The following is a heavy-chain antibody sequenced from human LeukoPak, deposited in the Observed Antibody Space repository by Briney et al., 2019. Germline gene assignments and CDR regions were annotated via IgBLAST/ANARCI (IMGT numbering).Heavy chain of an antibody. V-gene: IGHV1-24*01. Sequence: ASVNVSCKVSGYTLTELSMHWVRQAPGKGLEWMGGFDPEDGETIYAQKFQGRVTMTEDTSTDTAYMELSSLRSEDTAVYYCATAREDYYYDSSGYYYSYWGQGTLVTVSS. CDR2: FDPEDGET. J-gene: IGHJ4*02. CDR1: GYTLTELS. D-gene: IGHD3-22*01. CDR3: ATAREDYYYDSSGYYYSY.